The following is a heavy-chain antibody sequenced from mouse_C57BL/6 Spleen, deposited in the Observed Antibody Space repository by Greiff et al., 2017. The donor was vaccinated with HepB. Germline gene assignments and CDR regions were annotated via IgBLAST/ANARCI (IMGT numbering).Heavy chain of an antibody. CDR3: ARAPNYYGSSYGYFGV. CDR1: GYTFTDYY. CDR2: INPNNGGT. V-gene: IGHV1-26*01. J-gene: IGHJ1*03. Sequence: VQLQQSGPELVKPGASVKISCKASGYTFTDYYMNWVKQSHGKSLEWIGDINPNNGGTSYNQKFKGKATLTVDKSSSTAYMELRSLTSEDSAVYYCARAPNYYGSSYGYFGVWGTGTTVTVSS. D-gene: IGHD1-1*01.